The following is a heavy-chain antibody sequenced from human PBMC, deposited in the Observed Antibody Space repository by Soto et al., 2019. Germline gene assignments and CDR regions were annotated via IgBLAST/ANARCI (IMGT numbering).Heavy chain of an antibody. Sequence: QVQLVESGGGVVQPGRSLSLSCAASGFTFSSYGMHWFRQAPGKVLEWVAVVWYDGSNQYYADSVKGRFTISRDNAKNTLYLQMSSVRTEDTAVYDCGIDGYCCSGSCYSVPVFDDWGQGSLVTVSS. J-gene: IGHJ4*02. CDR3: GIDGYCCSGSCYSVPVFDD. CDR2: VWYDGSNQ. D-gene: IGHD2-15*01. V-gene: IGHV3-33*01. CDR1: GFTFSSYG.